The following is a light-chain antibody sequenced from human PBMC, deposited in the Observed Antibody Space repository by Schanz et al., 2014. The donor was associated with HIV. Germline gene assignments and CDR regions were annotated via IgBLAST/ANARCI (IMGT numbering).Light chain of an antibody. CDR1: QNIYYY. Sequence: ILLTQSPATLSLSPGERATLSCRASQNIYYYLAWYQQRPGQAPRLVIFRASTRATGFPARFSGSGSGTEFTLTIGSLQSEDFAVYYCQQYSNWPPMTFGGGTKVEIK. CDR3: QQYSNWPPMT. J-gene: IGKJ4*01. CDR2: RAS. V-gene: IGKV3-15*01.